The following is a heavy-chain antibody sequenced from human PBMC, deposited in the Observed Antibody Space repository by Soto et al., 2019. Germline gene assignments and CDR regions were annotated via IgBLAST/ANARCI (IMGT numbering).Heavy chain of an antibody. CDR2: ISAYNGNT. CDR3: ASNSDGYDGAFYYYYGMDV. J-gene: IGHJ6*02. D-gene: IGHD5-12*01. V-gene: IGHV1-18*01. Sequence: ASVKVSCKASGYTFTSYGISWVRQAPGQGLEWMGWISAYNGNTNYAQKLQGRVTMTTDTSTSTAYMELRSLRSDDTAVYYCASNSDGYDGAFYYYYGMDVWGQGTTVTVSS. CDR1: GYTFTSYG.